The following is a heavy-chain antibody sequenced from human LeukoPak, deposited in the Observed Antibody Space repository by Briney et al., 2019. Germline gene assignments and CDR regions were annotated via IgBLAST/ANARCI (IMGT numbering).Heavy chain of an antibody. CDR3: AREGVDSSGYQGAFDI. J-gene: IGHJ3*02. CDR1: GGSISSSNYY. D-gene: IGHD3-22*01. CDR2: IYSSGNT. Sequence: PSETLSLTCTVSGGSISSSNYYWDWVRQPPGKGLEWIGSIYSSGNTYYNPSLESRVTISVDTSKNQFSLKLSSVTAADTAVYYCAREGVDSSGYQGAFDIWGQGTMVTVSS. V-gene: IGHV4-39*07.